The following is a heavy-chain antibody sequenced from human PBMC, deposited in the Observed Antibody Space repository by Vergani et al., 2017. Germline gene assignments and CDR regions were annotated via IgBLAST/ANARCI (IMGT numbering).Heavy chain of an antibody. V-gene: IGHV3-48*01. J-gene: IGHJ4*02. Sequence: EVQLVESGGGLVQPGRSLRLSCAASGFTFDDYAMHWVRQAPGKGLEWVSYISSSSSTIYYADSVKGRFTISRDNAKNSLYLQMNSLRAEDTAVYYCARDLAAGPYTLYYFDYWGQGTLVTVSS. CDR1: GFTFDDYA. CDR2: ISSSSSTI. D-gene: IGHD6-19*01. CDR3: ARDLAAGPYTLYYFDY.